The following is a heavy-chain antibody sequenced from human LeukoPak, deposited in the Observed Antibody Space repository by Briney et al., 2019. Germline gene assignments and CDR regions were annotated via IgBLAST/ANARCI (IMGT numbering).Heavy chain of an antibody. CDR2: ITAGGTTT. CDR3: AKLYGDYKHAFPL. J-gene: IGHJ3*01. D-gene: IGHD4-17*01. Sequence: GGSLRLSCAASGFAFSIYAMSWVRQSPGKGLEWVSSITAGGTTTYYEDSVKGRFTISRDNSKSTLYLQMNSLSAEDTALYYCAKLYGDYKHAFPLWGQGTMVTVSS. CDR1: GFAFSIYA. V-gene: IGHV3-23*01.